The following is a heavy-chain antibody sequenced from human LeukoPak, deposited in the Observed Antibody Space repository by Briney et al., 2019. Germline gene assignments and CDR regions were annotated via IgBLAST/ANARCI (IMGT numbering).Heavy chain of an antibody. CDR1: GGTFTSYA. CDR2: IIPIFGTA. J-gene: IGHJ5*02. CDR3: ARDNYAGANWFDA. V-gene: IGHV1-69*05. Sequence: SVKVSCKASGGTFTSYAISWVRQAPGQGLEWMGGIIPIFGTANYAQKCQGRVTITTDESTSTAYMELSSLRSEDTAVYYCARDNYAGANWFDAWGQGTLVTVAS. D-gene: IGHD1-7*01.